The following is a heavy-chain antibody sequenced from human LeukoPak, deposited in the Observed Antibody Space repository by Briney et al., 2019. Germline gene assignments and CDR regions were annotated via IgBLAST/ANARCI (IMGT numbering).Heavy chain of an antibody. CDR3: VRMGRDYGGKILES. CDR1: GFTFSSYG. V-gene: IGHV3-33*01. CDR2: IYYDGSNK. D-gene: IGHD4-23*01. J-gene: IGHJ5*02. Sequence: GGSLRLSCAASGFTFSSYGMHWVRQAPGRGLEWVAIIYYDGSNKYYADSVKGRFTISRDNSKNTVYLQMNSLRAEDTAVYFCVRMGRDYGGKILESWGQGTLVTVSS.